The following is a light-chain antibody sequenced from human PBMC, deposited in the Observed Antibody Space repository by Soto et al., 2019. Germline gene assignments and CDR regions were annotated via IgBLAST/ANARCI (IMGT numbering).Light chain of an antibody. V-gene: IGKV3-20*01. CDR3: QRYGSSPT. CDR2: DVS. CDR1: QSVISSY. Sequence: EIVLTQSPGPLSLSPGERATLSCRSSQSVISSYLAWYQHKPGQAPRLLIYDVSSRATGIPDRFSGSGSGTDFTLTISSLEPEDVAVYYCQRYGSSPTFGQGTKVEIK. J-gene: IGKJ1*01.